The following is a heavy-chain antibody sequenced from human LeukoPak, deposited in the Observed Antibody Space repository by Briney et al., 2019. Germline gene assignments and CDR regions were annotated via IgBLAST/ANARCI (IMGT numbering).Heavy chain of an antibody. CDR1: GGSFSGYY. D-gene: IGHD3-16*02. J-gene: IGHJ4*02. Sequence: SETLSLTCAVYGGSFSGYYWSWIRQPPGKGLEWIGEISHSGSTNYNPSLKSRVTISVDTSKNQFSLKLSSVTAADTAVYYCARRYDYVWGSYRPYFDYWGQGTLVTVSS. CDR3: ARRYDYVWGSYRPYFDY. V-gene: IGHV4-34*01. CDR2: ISHSGST.